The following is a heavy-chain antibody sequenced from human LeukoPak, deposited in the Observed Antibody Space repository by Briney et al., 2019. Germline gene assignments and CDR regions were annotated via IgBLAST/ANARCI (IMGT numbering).Heavy chain of an antibody. V-gene: IGHV4-59*01. J-gene: IGHJ5*02. D-gene: IGHD3-10*01. CDR3: ARLGRFGELFLGFDP. Sequence: PSETLSLTCAVYGGTFSGYYWSWIRQPPGKGLEWIGYIYYSGSTNYNPSLKSRVTISVDTSKNQFSLKLSSVTAADTAVYYCARLGRFGELFLGFDPWGQGTLVTVSS. CDR1: GGTFSGYY. CDR2: IYYSGST.